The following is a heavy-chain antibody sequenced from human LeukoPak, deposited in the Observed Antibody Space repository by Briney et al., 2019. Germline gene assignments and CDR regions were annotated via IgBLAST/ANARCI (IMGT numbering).Heavy chain of an antibody. CDR1: GFTFGDYA. J-gene: IGHJ4*02. CDR3: TRDRDGDLYFDY. Sequence: PGGSLRLSCTASGFTFGDYAMSWVRQAPGKGLEWVGFIRSKAYGGTTEYAASVKGRFTISGDDSKSIAYLQMNSLKTEDTAVYYCTRDRDGDLYFDYWGQGTLVTVSS. CDR2: IRSKAYGGTT. V-gene: IGHV3-49*04. D-gene: IGHD4-17*01.